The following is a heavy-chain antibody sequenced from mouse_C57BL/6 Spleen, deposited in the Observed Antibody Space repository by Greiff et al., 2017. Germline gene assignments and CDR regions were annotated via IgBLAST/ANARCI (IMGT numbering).Heavy chain of an antibody. CDR3: ARALHYYGSRGYYAMDY. V-gene: IGHV5-17*01. Sequence: EVNVVESGGGLVKPGGSLKLSCAASGFTFSDYGMHWVRQAPEKGLEWVAYISSGSSTIYYADTVKGRFTISRENAKNNLFLQMTSLMSEDTAMYYCARALHYYGSRGYYAMDYWGQGTSVTVSS. CDR1: GFTFSDYG. J-gene: IGHJ4*01. CDR2: ISSGSSTI. D-gene: IGHD1-1*01.